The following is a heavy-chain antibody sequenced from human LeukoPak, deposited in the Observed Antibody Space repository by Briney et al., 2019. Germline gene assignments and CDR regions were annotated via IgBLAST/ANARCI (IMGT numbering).Heavy chain of an antibody. V-gene: IGHV1-69*05. CDR3: ARGGRQHYYDSSGYRLDY. J-gene: IGHJ4*02. CDR2: IIPIFGTA. CDR1: GGTFSSYA. D-gene: IGHD3-22*01. Sequence: GASVTVSCKASGGTFSSYAISWVRQAPGQGLEWMGGIIPIFGTANYAQKFQGRVTITTDESTSTAYMELSSLRSEDTAVYYCARGGRQHYYDSSGYRLDYWGQGTLVTVSS.